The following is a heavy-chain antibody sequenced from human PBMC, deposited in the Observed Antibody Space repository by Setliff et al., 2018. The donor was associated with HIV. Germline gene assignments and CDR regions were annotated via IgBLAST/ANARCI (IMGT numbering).Heavy chain of an antibody. CDR3: ARLGRSSTGPL. V-gene: IGHV4-59*08. CDR1: GGSISSYF. J-gene: IGHJ4*02. Sequence: PSETLSLTCTVSGGSISSYFWSWIRQSPGKGLEWIAFIFYTGNTEYNPSLRSRVSMSVDTSNNQFSLNLTSVTAADTAVYYCARLGRSSTGPLWGQGTLVTVSS. D-gene: IGHD2-2*01. CDR2: IFYTGNT.